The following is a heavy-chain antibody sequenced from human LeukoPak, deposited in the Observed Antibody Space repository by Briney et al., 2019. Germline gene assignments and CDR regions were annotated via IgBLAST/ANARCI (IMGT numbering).Heavy chain of an antibody. CDR2: IYPGDSDT. J-gene: IGHJ3*02. CDR1: GYSFTSHW. V-gene: IGHV5-51*01. Sequence: GESLKISCKGSGYSFTSHWIGWVRQMPGKGLEWMGIIYPGDSDTRYSPSFQGQVTISADKSISTAYLQWNVLKASDTAMYYCARRLYGDYLDAFDIWGQGTMVTVSS. D-gene: IGHD4-17*01. CDR3: ARRLYGDYLDAFDI.